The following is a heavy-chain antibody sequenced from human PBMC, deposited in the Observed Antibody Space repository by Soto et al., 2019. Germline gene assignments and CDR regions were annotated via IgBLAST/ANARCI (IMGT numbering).Heavy chain of an antibody. CDR1: GGFISSSNW. Sequence: PSETLSLTCAVSGGFISSSNWWSWVRQPPRKGLEWTGEIYHSGSTNYNPSLKSRVTISVDTSKNQFSLKLSSVTAADTAVYYCAREIEYSSSFFDYWGQGTLVTVSS. CDR3: AREIEYSSSFFDY. CDR2: IYHSGST. D-gene: IGHD6-6*01. J-gene: IGHJ4*02. V-gene: IGHV4-4*02.